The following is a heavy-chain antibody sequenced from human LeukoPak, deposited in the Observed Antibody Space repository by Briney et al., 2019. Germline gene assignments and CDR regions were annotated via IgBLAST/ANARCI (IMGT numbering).Heavy chain of an antibody. J-gene: IGHJ4*02. CDR3: ARDDAVDGGYLDY. Sequence: GGSLRLSCAASGFTFSSYGMHWVRQAPGKGLEWVAVIWYDGSNKYYADSVKGRFAISRDNSKNTLYLQMNNLRAEDTAVYYCARDDAVDGGYLDYWGQGALVTVSS. V-gene: IGHV3-33*01. D-gene: IGHD6-19*01. CDR2: IWYDGSNK. CDR1: GFTFSSYG.